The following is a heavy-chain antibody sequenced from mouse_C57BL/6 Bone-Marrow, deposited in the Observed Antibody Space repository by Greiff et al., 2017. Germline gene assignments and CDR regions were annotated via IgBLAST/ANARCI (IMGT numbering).Heavy chain of an antibody. CDR1: GYTFTSYW. CDR2: IYPSDSET. CDR3: SRSYRFDY. J-gene: IGHJ2*01. D-gene: IGHD2-14*01. Sequence: QVQLQQPGAELVRPGSSVKLSCKASGYTFTSYWMDWVKQRPGQGLEWIGNIYPSDSETHYNQKFKDKATLTVDKSSSTAYMQLSSLTSQDSAVYSCSRSYRFDYWGPGTTLTVSS. V-gene: IGHV1-61*01.